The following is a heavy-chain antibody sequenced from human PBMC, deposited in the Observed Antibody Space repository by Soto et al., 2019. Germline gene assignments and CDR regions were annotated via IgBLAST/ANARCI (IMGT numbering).Heavy chain of an antibody. D-gene: IGHD3-10*02. CDR3: ATAKGLRGHGRVHDACDI. CDR2: IWYDGSNK. J-gene: IGHJ3*02. Sequence: QVQLVESGGGVVQPGRSLRLSCAASGFTFSSYGMHWVRQAPGKGLEWVAVIWYDGSNKYYADSVKGRFTISRDNSKNTLYRQMNSLRAEDTAGYDCATAKGLRGHGRVHDACDIWGQGTMDTVSS. V-gene: IGHV3-33*01. CDR1: GFTFSSYG.